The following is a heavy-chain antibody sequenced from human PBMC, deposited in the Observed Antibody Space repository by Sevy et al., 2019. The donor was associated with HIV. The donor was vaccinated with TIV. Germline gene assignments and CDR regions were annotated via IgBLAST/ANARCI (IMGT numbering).Heavy chain of an antibody. J-gene: IGHJ5*02. CDR2: IKQDGSEK. CDR1: GFTFSSYW. V-gene: IGHV3-7*03. Sequence: GSLRLSCAASGFTFSSYWMSWVRQAPGKGLEWVANIKQDGSEKYYVDSVKGRFTISRDNAKNSLYLQMNSLRAEDTAVYYCARALGYCSGGSCYLPGGWFDPWGQGTLVTVSS. D-gene: IGHD2-15*01. CDR3: ARALGYCSGGSCYLPGGWFDP.